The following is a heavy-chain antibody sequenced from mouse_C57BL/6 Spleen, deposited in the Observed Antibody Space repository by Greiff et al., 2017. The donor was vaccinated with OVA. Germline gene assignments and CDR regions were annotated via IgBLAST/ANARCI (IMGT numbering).Heavy chain of an antibody. CDR2: ISNGGGST. D-gene: IGHD1-1*01. J-gene: IGHJ1*03. CDR3: ARHSYGSSYGYCEV. CDR1: GFTFSDYY. Sequence: EVQLVESGGGLVQPGGSLKLSCAASGFTFSDYYMYWVRQTPEKRLEWVAYISNGGGSTYYPDTVKGRFTISRDNAKNTLYLQMSRLKSEDTAMYYCARHSYGSSYGYCEVWGTGTTVTVSS. V-gene: IGHV5-12*01.